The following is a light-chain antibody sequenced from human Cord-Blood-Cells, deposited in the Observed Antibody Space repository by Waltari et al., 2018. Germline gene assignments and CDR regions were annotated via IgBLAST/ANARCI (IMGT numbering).Light chain of an antibody. J-gene: IGLJ2*01. CDR1: NLGDKD. CDR2: QDS. CDR3: QAWDSSTAV. Sequence: SYELTQPPSVSVSPGQTASITCSGANLGDKDACWYPQKPGQSPVLVIYQDSTPPSGFPGRFSGSNSGNTATLTISGTQAMDEADYYCQAWDSSTAVFGGGTKLTVL. V-gene: IGLV3-1*01.